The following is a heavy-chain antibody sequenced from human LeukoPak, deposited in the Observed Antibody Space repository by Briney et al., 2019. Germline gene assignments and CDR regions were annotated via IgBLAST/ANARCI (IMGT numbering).Heavy chain of an antibody. D-gene: IGHD2-15*01. V-gene: IGHV4-34*01. CDR1: GGSFSGYY. CDR2: SNHSEST. J-gene: IGHJ6*02. Sequence: SETLSLTRAVYGGSFSGYYWSWIRQPPGKGLEWIGESNHSESTNYNPSLKSRVTITVDTSKNQFSLKLSSVTAADTAVYYCESQAYCSGGSCSSDRNHYYYGMDVWGQGTTVTVSS. CDR3: ESQAYCSGGSCSSDRNHYYYGMDV.